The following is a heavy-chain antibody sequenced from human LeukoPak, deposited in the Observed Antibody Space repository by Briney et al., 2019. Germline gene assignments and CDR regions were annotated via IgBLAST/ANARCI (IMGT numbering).Heavy chain of an antibody. V-gene: IGHV3-21*01. CDR3: ARDLGLRQAFDI. D-gene: IGHD4-17*01. J-gene: IGHJ3*02. CDR2: ISSSSSYI. Sequence: GGSLRLSCAASGFTFSSYSMNWVRQAPGKGLEWVSSISSSSSYIYYADSVKGRFTISRDNAKNSQRLQMNSLRAEDTAVYYCARDLGLRQAFDIWGQGTMVTVSS. CDR1: GFTFSSYS.